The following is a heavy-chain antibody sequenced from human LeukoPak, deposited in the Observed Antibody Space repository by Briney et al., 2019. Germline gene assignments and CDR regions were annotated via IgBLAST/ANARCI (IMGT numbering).Heavy chain of an antibody. D-gene: IGHD3-3*01. CDR3: ARHRTIFGVVIIWFDP. J-gene: IGHJ5*02. CDR1: GFTFSDYY. Sequence: GSLRLSCAASGFTFSDYYMSWIRQPPGKGLEWIGSIYYSGSTYYNPSLKSRVTISVDTSKNQFSLKLSSVTAADTAVYYCARHRTIFGVVIIWFDPWGQGTLVTVSS. CDR2: IYYSGST. V-gene: IGHV4-39*01.